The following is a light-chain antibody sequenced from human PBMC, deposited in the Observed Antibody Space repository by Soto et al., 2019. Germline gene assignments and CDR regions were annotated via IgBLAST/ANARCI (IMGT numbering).Light chain of an antibody. Sequence: DIQITQSPSTLSASVGDRLTITCRASQNINWWLAWYQQKPGKAPKLLIYDASSLESGVPSRFSGSGSGTEFTLTISSLQPDDFATYYCQQYKSYWTFGQGTKVEIK. CDR2: DAS. CDR1: QNINWW. CDR3: QQYKSYWT. J-gene: IGKJ1*01. V-gene: IGKV1-5*01.